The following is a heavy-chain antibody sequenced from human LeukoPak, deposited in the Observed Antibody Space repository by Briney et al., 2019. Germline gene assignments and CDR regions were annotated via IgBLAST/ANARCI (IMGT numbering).Heavy chain of an antibody. CDR3: ARGGSYVDY. V-gene: IGHV4-59*11. CDR1: GGCISSRY. J-gene: IGHJ4*02. Sequence: SETLSLTCTVTGGCISSRYWTWIRQSPGKGLEWIGYIYYSGSTNYNPSLKSRVTISVDTSKNQFTLKLSSVTAADTAVYYCARGGSYVDYWGQGTLVTVSS. D-gene: IGHD1-26*01. CDR2: IYYSGST.